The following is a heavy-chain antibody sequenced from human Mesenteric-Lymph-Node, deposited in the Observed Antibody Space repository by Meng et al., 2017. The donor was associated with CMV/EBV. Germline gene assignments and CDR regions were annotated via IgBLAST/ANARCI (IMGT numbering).Heavy chain of an antibody. V-gene: IGHV3-30*14. CDR3: AKYYSNHFDY. CDR2: ISYDGSHK. CDR1: GFTFSSYA. D-gene: IGHD4-11*01. Sequence: LSCAASGFTFSSYAMHWVRQAPGKGLEWVAVISYDGSHKYYADSVKGRFTISRDNSKNTLYLQMNSLRAEDTAVYYCAKYYSNHFDYWGQGTLVTVSS. J-gene: IGHJ4*02.